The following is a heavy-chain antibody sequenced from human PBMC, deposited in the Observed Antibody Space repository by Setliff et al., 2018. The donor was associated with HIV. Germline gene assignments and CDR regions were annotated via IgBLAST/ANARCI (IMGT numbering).Heavy chain of an antibody. V-gene: IGHV1-69*10. J-gene: IGHJ4*02. Sequence: SVKVSCKAPGATFANFALNWVRQAPGQGPEWMGGIVPRDAITKYAPKFQGRLTITADKSANTVYMELSSLRSDDTAVYFCARDQGAFFECFDYWGQGSLVTVSS. CDR2: IVPRDAIT. D-gene: IGHD3-16*01. CDR3: ARDQGAFFECFDY. CDR1: GATFANFA.